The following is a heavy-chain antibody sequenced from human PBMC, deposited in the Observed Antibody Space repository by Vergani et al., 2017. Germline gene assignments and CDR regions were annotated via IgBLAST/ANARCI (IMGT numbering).Heavy chain of an antibody. J-gene: IGHJ5*02. D-gene: IGHD6-6*01. CDR1: GFTFSSHA. Sequence: EVQLLQSEGAVVQPGGSLRLSCVASGFTFSSHAMSWVRQGHGQGLEWVSSIKNTGDSTHYADSVKGRFTISRDNSKNTLYLQMNSLRAEDTALYYCAKDLCTSSGGGWFDPWGQGTLVTVSS. CDR2: IKNTGDST. CDR3: AKDLCTSSGGGWFDP. V-gene: IGHV3-23*01.